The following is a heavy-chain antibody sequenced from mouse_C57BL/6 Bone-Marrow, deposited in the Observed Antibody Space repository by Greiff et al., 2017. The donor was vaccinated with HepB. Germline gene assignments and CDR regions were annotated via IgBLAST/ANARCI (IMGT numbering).Heavy chain of an antibody. D-gene: IGHD2-1*01. J-gene: IGHJ1*03. CDR3: AEEGNYPYWYFEV. V-gene: IGHV1-64*01. Sequence: QVQLQQPGAELVKPGASVKLSCKASGYTFTSYWMHWVKQRPGQGLEWIGMIHPNSGSTNYNEKFKSKATLTVDKSSSTAYMQLSSLTSEDSAVYYCAEEGNYPYWYFEVWGTGTTVTVTA. CDR2: IHPNSGST. CDR1: GYTFTSYW.